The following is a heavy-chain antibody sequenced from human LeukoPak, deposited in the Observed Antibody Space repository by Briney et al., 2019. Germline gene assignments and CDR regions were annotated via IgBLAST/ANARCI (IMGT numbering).Heavy chain of an antibody. D-gene: IGHD3-9*01. Sequence: ASVKVSCEASGYTFTGYYMHWVRQAPGQGLEWMGWTNPNSGGTNYAQKFQGRVTMTRDTSISTAYMELSRLRSDDTAVYYCARGMYYDILTGYDRWGQGTLVTVSS. CDR2: TNPNSGGT. CDR1: GYTFTGYY. V-gene: IGHV1-2*02. J-gene: IGHJ4*02. CDR3: ARGMYYDILTGYDR.